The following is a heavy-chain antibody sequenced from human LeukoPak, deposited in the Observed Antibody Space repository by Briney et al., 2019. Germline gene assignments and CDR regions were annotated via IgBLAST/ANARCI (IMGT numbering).Heavy chain of an antibody. J-gene: IGHJ4*02. Sequence: GVSVKVSCKASGGTFSSYAISWVRQAPGQGLEWMGGIIPIFGTANYAQKFQGRVTITTDESTSTAYMELSSLRSEDTAVYYCARMIVVVTAPSYYFDYWGQGTLVTVSS. CDR1: GGTFSSYA. CDR3: ARMIVVVTAPSYYFDY. V-gene: IGHV1-69*05. CDR2: IIPIFGTA. D-gene: IGHD2-21*02.